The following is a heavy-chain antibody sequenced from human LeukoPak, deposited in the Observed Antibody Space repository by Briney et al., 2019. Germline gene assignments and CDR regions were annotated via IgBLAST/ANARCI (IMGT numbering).Heavy chain of an antibody. CDR2: IYHSGST. J-gene: IGHJ3*02. CDR3: ARGLAYYYDSSGYFGDALDI. V-gene: IGHV4-30-2*01. Sequence: PSETLSLTCAVSGGSISSGGYSWSWIRQPPGKGLEWIGYIYHSGSTYYNPSLKSRVTISVDRSKNQFSLKLSSVTAADTAVYYCARGLAYYYDSSGYFGDALDIWGQGTMVTVSS. D-gene: IGHD3-22*01. CDR1: GGSISSGGYS.